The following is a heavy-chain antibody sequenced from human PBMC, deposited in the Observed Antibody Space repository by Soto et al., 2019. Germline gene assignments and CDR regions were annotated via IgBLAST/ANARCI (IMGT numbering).Heavy chain of an antibody. Sequence: SETLSLTCTVSGGSVSSGSYYWSWIRQPPGKGLEWIGYIYYSGSTNYNPSLKGRVTISVDTSKDQFSLKLSSVTAADTAVYYCARAAGRYGMDVWGQGTTVTVSS. CDR1: GGSVSSGSYY. CDR2: IYYSGST. J-gene: IGHJ6*02. CDR3: ARAAGRYGMDV. V-gene: IGHV4-61*01.